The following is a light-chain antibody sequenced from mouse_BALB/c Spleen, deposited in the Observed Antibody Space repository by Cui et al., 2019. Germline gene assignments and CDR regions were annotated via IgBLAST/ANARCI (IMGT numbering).Light chain of an antibody. CDR2: AAT. CDR3: QHFWGTPLT. J-gene: IGKJ5*01. V-gene: IGKV12-46*01. CDR1: ENIYSN. Sequence: DIQMTQSPASLSVSVGETVTITCRASENIYSNFAWYQQKQGKSPQLLVYAATNLADGVPSRFSGSGSGTQYSLKINSLQSEDFGSYYCQHFWGTPLTFGAGTKLELK.